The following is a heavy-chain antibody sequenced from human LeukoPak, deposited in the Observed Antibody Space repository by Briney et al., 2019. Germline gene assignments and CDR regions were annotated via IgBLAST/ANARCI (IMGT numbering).Heavy chain of an antibody. CDR1: GFIFSSYA. CDR2: ISGSGGST. Sequence: GGSLRLSCAASGFIFSSYAMSWVRQAPGKGLEWVSAISGSGGSTYYADSVKGRFTISRDNSKNTLYLQMNSLRAGDTAVYYCARIYPPIVVVTATVDYWGQGTLVTVSS. J-gene: IGHJ4*02. D-gene: IGHD2-21*02. CDR3: ARIYPPIVVVTATVDY. V-gene: IGHV3-23*01.